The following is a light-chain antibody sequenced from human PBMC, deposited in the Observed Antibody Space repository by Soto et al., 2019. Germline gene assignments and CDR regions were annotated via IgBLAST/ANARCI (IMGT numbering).Light chain of an antibody. J-gene: IGKJ4*01. CDR3: QQLYTYPRT. CDR1: QGISTS. V-gene: IGKV1-9*01. CDR2: AAS. Sequence: DIQLTQSPSFLSASVGDRVTITCRASQGISTSLAWYQQEPGKAPKLLIYAASTLQSGVPSRFSGSGSGTEFTLTISSLQPEDFATYHCQQLYTYPRTFGGGTKVEIK.